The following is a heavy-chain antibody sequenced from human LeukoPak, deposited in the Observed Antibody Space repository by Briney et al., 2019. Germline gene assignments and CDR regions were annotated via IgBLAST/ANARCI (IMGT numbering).Heavy chain of an antibody. D-gene: IGHD3-10*01. CDR3: ARHGRPVTTGEEYFDY. J-gene: IGHJ4*02. Sequence: SETLSLTCTVSGGSISSSSYYWGWIRQPPGKGLEWIGSIYYSGSTYYNPSVKSRVTISVDTSKNQFSLKLSSVTAADTAVYYCARHGRPVTTGEEYFDYWGQGTLVTVSS. V-gene: IGHV4-39*01. CDR2: IYYSGST. CDR1: GGSISSSSYY.